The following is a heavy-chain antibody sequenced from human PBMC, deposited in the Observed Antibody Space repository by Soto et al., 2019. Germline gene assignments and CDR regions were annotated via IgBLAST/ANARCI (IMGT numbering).Heavy chain of an antibody. CDR3: ARALYYYDSSGSLFDY. Sequence: TSETLSLTCTVSGGSISSGGYYWSWIRQHPGKGLEWIGYIYYSGSTYYNPSLKSRVTISVDTSKNQFSLKLSSVTAADTAVYYCARALYYYDSSGSLFDYWGQGTLVTVSS. CDR1: GGSISSGGYY. V-gene: IGHV4-31*03. J-gene: IGHJ4*02. CDR2: IYYSGST. D-gene: IGHD3-22*01.